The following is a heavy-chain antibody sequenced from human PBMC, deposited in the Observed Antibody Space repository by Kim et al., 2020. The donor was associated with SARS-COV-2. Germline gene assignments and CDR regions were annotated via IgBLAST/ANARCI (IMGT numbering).Heavy chain of an antibody. J-gene: IGHJ4*02. V-gene: IGHV3-21*01. CDR1: GFTFDNYT. Sequence: GGSLRLSCTASGFTFDNYTMNWIRQAPGKGLEWVSSVSHSSTYTYYADSVQGRFAISRDNARNSLSLQMNSLRVDDTAIYYCARSISWYFEHWGQGALVTVSS. CDR3: ARSISWYFEH. D-gene: IGHD6-6*01. CDR2: VSHSSTYT.